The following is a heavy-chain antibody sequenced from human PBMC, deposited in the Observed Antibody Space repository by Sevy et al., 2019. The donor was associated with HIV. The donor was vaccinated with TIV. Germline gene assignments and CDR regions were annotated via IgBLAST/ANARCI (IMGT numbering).Heavy chain of an antibody. CDR1: GFSLNSYW. Sequence: GGSLRLSCAASGFSLNSYWMSWVRQAPGKGLEWVANIKQDGSVKYYVDSVKGRFTISRDNARNLLYLQMNSLRAEDTAVYYCARPRANYVDHYFFYAMDVWGQGTTVTVSS. D-gene: IGHD4-17*01. CDR3: ARPRANYVDHYFFYAMDV. V-gene: IGHV3-7*01. J-gene: IGHJ6*02. CDR2: IKQDGSVK.